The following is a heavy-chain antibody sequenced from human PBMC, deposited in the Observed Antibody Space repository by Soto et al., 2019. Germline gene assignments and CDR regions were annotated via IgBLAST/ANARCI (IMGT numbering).Heavy chain of an antibody. Sequence: SETLSLTCVGVSFGTYYWSWIRQPPGKGLEWLGYIFSSEHFKYNPSLKSRLTISVDPSKNHVSLRLTSVTAADTAVYYCAREGGRYRFDHWGQGTLVTVSS. CDR3: AREGGRYRFDH. CDR1: VSFGTYY. J-gene: IGHJ4*02. V-gene: IGHV4-59*01. CDR2: IFSSEHF. D-gene: IGHD3-16*02.